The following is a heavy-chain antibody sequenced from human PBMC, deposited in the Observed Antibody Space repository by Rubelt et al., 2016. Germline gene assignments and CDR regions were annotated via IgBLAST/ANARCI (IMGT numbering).Heavy chain of an antibody. CDR1: GFTFSSYA. CDR2: ISGSGGST. CDR3: ARDLDFWRVKWGGMDV. Sequence: EVQLLESGGGLVQPGGSLRLSCAASGFTFSSYALTWVRQAPGMGLEWVSAISGSGGSTYYADSVKGRFTISRDNSKNTLYLQMNSLRAEDTAVYYCARDLDFWRVKWGGMDVWGQGTTVTVSS. D-gene: IGHD3-3*01. V-gene: IGHV3-23*01. J-gene: IGHJ6*02.